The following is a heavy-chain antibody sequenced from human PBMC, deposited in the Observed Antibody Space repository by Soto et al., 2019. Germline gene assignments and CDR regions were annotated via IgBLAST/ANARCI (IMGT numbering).Heavy chain of an antibody. Sequence: PGGSLRLSCAASGFTFSSYSMNWVRQAPGKGLEWVSYISSSSSTIYYADSVKGRFTISRDNAKNSLYLQMNSLRAEDTAVYYCARSQDIVVVPAAPFDYWGQGTLVTVSS. J-gene: IGHJ4*02. CDR2: ISSSSSTI. CDR3: ARSQDIVVVPAAPFDY. V-gene: IGHV3-48*01. D-gene: IGHD2-2*01. CDR1: GFTFSSYS.